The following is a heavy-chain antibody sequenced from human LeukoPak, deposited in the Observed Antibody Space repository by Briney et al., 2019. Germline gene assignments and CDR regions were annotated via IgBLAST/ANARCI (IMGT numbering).Heavy chain of an antibody. CDR2: IYYSGST. V-gene: IGHV4-31*03. CDR1: GGSISSSSYY. J-gene: IGHJ3*02. Sequence: PSETLSLTCTVSGGSISSSSYYWGWIRQPPGKGLEWIGYIYYSGSTYYNPSLKSRVTISVDTSKNQFSLKLSSVTAADTAVYYCARENYGDYVGAFDIWGQGTMVTVSS. D-gene: IGHD4-17*01. CDR3: ARENYGDYVGAFDI.